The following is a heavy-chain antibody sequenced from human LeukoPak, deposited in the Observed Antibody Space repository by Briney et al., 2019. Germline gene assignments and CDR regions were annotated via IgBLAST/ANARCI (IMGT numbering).Heavy chain of an antibody. CDR3: ARVLQNYYYLDV. Sequence: SETLSLTCTVSGGSISSYYWSWIRQPPGKGLEWIGNIYDSESTHYKSSLKSRVTISVDTSKNQFSLRLRSVTAADTAVYYCARVLQNYYYLDVWGKGTTVTVSS. CDR2: IYDSEST. D-gene: IGHD3-3*01. CDR1: GGSISSYY. V-gene: IGHV4-59*01. J-gene: IGHJ6*03.